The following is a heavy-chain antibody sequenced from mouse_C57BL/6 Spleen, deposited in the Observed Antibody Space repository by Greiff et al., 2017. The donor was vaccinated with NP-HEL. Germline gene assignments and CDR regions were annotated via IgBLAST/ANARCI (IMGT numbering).Heavy chain of an antibody. CDR3: AMQYQPLGAMDY. D-gene: IGHD5-1-1*01. CDR1: GYIFTSYW. J-gene: IGHJ4*01. CDR2: IHPNSGST. V-gene: IGHV1-64*01. Sequence: QVQLQQPGAELVKPGASVKLSCKASGYIFTSYWMHWVKQRPGQGLEWIGMIHPNSGSTNYNEKFKSKATLTVDKSSSTAYMQLSSLTSEDSAVYYCAMQYQPLGAMDYWGQGTSVTVSS.